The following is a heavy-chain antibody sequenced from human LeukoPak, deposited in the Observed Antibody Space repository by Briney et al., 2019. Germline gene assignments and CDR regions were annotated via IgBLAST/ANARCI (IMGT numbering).Heavy chain of an antibody. CDR1: GFTFDDYA. J-gene: IGHJ5*02. CDR2: ISWDGGST. D-gene: IGHD3-22*01. V-gene: IGHV3-43D*03. CDR3: AKDILADYYDSSGYWRS. Sequence: GGSLRLSCAASGFTFDDYAMHWVRQAPGKGLEWVSLISWDGGSTYYADSVKGRFTISRDNSKNSLYLQMNSLRAEDTALYYCAKDILADYYDSSGYWRSWGQGTLVTVSS.